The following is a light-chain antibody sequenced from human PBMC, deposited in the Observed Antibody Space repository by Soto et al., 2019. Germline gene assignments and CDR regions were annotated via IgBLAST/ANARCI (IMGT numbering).Light chain of an antibody. CDR1: QAISNY. V-gene: IGKV1-9*01. J-gene: IGKJ1*01. CDR3: QKYQSYPWT. Sequence: IQLTQSPSSLSASVGDRFTITCLASQAISNYLAWYQQKPGKDPRLLIYAEYTLQSGVTSRFSGSGSGTDFTLTIKSLQPDDSATYYCQKYQSYPWTFGRGTKVDIK. CDR2: AEY.